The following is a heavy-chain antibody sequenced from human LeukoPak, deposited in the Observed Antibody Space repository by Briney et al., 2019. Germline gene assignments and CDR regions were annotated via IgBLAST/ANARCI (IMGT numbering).Heavy chain of an antibody. CDR3: ACRAGGYKFTTRYYGMDV. CDR2: IIPIFGTA. D-gene: IGHD5-24*01. Sequence: SVKVSCKASGGTFSSYAISWVRQAPGQGLEWMGGIIPIFGTANYAQKFQGRVTITADESTSTAYMELSSLGSEDTAVYYCACRAGGYKFTTRYYGMDVWGQGTTVTVSS. V-gene: IGHV1-69*13. J-gene: IGHJ6*02. CDR1: GGTFSSYA.